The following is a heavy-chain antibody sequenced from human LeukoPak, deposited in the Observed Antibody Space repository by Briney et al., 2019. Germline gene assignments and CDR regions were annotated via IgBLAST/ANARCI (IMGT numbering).Heavy chain of an antibody. D-gene: IGHD1-1*01. V-gene: IGHV4-4*09. Sequence: PSETLSLTCTTSGVSINRFYWSWVRQPPGKGLEWIGNIYSGVPTYFNSSLKSRVTISVDTSKNQFSLNLTSVTAADTAMYYCVQTTGWPGFDYWGQGILVTVSS. CDR1: GVSINRFY. CDR2: IYSGVPT. CDR3: VQTTGWPGFDY. J-gene: IGHJ4*02.